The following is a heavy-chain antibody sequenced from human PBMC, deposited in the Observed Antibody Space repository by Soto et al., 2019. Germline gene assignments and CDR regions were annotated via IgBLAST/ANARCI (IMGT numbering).Heavy chain of an antibody. CDR3: AKGIESFGMYYFDY. J-gene: IGHJ4*02. V-gene: IGHV3-30*18. Sequence: GSLRLSCAASGFTFSSYGMHWFRQAPGKGLEWVAVISYDGSNKYYVDSVKGRFTISRDNSKNTLYLQMNSLRAEDTAVYYCAKGIESFGMYYFDYWGQGTLVTVSS. CDR1: GFTFSSYG. D-gene: IGHD3-3*01. CDR2: ISYDGSNK.